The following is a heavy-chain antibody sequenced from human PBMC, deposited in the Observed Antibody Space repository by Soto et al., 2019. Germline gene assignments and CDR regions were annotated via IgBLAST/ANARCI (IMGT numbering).Heavy chain of an antibody. D-gene: IGHD1-26*01. CDR3: ARGPSGSYIDAFDI. J-gene: IGHJ3*02. CDR1: GFTFSSHV. CDR2: VSGSGGSI. V-gene: IGHV3-23*01. Sequence: VQLLESGGGLVHPGGSLRLSCAASGFTFSSHVMSWVRQAPGKGLEWVSAVSGSGGSIYYTDSVKGRFTISRDNSKNTVYLQMNSLRAEDTAVYYCARGPSGSYIDAFDIWGQGTMVTVSS.